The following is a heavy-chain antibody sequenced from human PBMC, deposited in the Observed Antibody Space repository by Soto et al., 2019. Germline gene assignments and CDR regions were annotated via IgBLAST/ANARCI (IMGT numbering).Heavy chain of an antibody. V-gene: IGHV1-18*01. Sequence: QVQLVQSGAEVKKPGASVKVSCKTSGYTFTGYGINWLRQAPGHGLEWMGWISVFNGNTKYGQNIQDRVIMTTYTSTSTAYMALRSRRSDDTAVYFCGRDRSGSIIDSWGQGTMLIVSS. J-gene: IGHJ3*01. CDR1: GYTFTGYG. CDR3: GRDRSGSIIDS. D-gene: IGHD3-16*01. CDR2: ISVFNGNT.